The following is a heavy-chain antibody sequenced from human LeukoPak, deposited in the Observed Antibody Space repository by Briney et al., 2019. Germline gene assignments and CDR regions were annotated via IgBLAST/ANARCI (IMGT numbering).Heavy chain of an antibody. V-gene: IGHV3-66*02. D-gene: IGHD2/OR15-2a*01. Sequence: GGSLRLSCAASGFSVSDSYMSWVRQALGKGLEWVSILDSGGDTYYSASVRGRFTISRDNSKNTLYLQMNTLSAADTAVYFCARGENYYFHTDVWGKGATVTVSS. CDR1: GFSVSDSY. CDR3: ARGENYYFHTDV. J-gene: IGHJ6*03. CDR2: LDSGGDT.